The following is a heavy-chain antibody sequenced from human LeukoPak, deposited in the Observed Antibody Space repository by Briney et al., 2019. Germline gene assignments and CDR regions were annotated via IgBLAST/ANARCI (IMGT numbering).Heavy chain of an antibody. D-gene: IGHD2-8*01. CDR1: GGSISSSSYY. Sequence: SETLSLTCTVSGGSISSSSYYWGWIRQPAGKGLEWIGRIYASGSTNYNPSLKSRVAISVDTSRNQFSLKLASVTAADTAVYYCARTLYWSNGLDYWGQGTLVTVSS. CDR3: ARTLYWSNGLDY. CDR2: IYASGST. V-gene: IGHV4-61*02. J-gene: IGHJ4*02.